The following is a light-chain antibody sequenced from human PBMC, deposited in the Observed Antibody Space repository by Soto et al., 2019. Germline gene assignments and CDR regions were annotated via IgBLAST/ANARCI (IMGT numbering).Light chain of an antibody. V-gene: IGKV1-9*01. Sequence: GDRVTLTCRASQGIRSYLAWYQQSPGKAPELLIYGASTLRPGGASRFSGSGSGTEFTLTISSLQPEDFASYFCQQLNTFPPFFTFGPGTKVDIK. J-gene: IGKJ3*01. CDR2: GAS. CDR3: QQLNTFPPFFT. CDR1: QGIRSY.